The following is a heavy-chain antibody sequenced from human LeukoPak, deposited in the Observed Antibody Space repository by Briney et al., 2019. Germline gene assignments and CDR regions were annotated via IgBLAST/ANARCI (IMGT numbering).Heavy chain of an antibody. D-gene: IGHD6-19*01. CDR2: IYSDGSRT. CDR1: GFTFSSFA. Sequence: GGSLRLSCAASGFTFSSFAMHWVRQAPGKGLEYPSAIYSDGSRTYYADSVKGRFTISRDNSKNTLYFEMSGLRVEDTAVYYCVKSPGSGWPVWGQGTLLTVSS. J-gene: IGHJ4*02. V-gene: IGHV3-64D*06. CDR3: VKSPGSGWPV.